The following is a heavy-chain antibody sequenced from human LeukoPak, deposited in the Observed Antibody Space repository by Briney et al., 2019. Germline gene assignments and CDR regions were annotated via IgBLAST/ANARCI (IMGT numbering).Heavy chain of an antibody. CDR1: GYTFTGYD. Sequence: ASVKVSCKASGYTFTGYDVNWVRQATGQGLEWMGWMNPNTGDTGYARKFQGRVTMTRNSSIDTAYMELSGLRSEDTAVYYCTRGSLSGSSGDYWGQGTLLTVSS. V-gene: IGHV1-8*01. CDR2: MNPNTGDT. CDR3: TRGSLSGSSGDY. J-gene: IGHJ4*02. D-gene: IGHD1-26*01.